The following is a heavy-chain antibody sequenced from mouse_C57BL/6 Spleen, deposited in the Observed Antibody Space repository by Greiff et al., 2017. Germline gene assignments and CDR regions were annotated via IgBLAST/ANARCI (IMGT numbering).Heavy chain of an antibody. D-gene: IGHD2-2*01. CDR1: GYTFTSYW. Sequence: QVQLQQPGAELVRPGSSVKLSCKASGYTFTSYWMDWVKQRPGQGLEWIGNIYPSDSETHYNQKFKDKATLTVDKSSSTAYMQLSSLTSEDSAVYDCAREGLGYRFAYWGQGTLVTVSA. CDR2: IYPSDSET. CDR3: AREGLGYRFAY. V-gene: IGHV1-61*01. J-gene: IGHJ3*01.